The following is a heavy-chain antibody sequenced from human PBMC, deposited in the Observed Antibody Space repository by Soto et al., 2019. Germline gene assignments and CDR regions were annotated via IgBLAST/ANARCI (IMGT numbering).Heavy chain of an antibody. J-gene: IGHJ4*02. CDR1: GFTFSNYD. Sequence: GGSLRLSCVASGFTFSNYDMHWVRQAPGKGLEWVAVMSYDGSNKYYADSVKGRFTISRDNTKNSLYLQMNNLRPEDTAVYYCAGGDSGSFDSWGQGTLVTVSS. CDR3: AGGDSGSFDS. D-gene: IGHD3-16*01. CDR2: MSYDGSNK. V-gene: IGHV3-30-3*01.